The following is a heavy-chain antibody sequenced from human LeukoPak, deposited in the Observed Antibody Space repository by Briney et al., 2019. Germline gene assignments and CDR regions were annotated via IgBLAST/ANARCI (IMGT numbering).Heavy chain of an antibody. CDR2: IQYDGGNT. J-gene: IGHJ4*01. D-gene: IGHD3/OR15-3a*01. Sequence: GGSLRLSCAASGFTFSNYGMHWVRQAPGKGLEWVAFIQYDGGNTHYADSVKGRFSLSRDNSKNTLYLQMNILRAEDTAVYYCAKGGWTGYYPIFDSWGHGTLVTVSS. CDR1: GFTFSNYG. V-gene: IGHV3-30*02. CDR3: AKGGWTGYYPIFDS.